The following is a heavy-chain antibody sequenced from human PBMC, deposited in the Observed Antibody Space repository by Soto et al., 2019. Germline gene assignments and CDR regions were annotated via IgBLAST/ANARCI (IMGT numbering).Heavy chain of an antibody. Sequence: EVQLVESGGGLVQPGGSLRLSCAASGFTFSSYSMNWVRQAPGKGLEWVSYISSSSSTIYYADSVKGRFTISRDNAKNSRYRRMNSLIDEDTAVYYFAREGGSLNWVDPWGQGTMVTVSS. V-gene: IGHV3-48*02. D-gene: IGHD1-26*01. CDR1: GFTFSSYS. J-gene: IGHJ5*02. CDR3: AREGGSLNWVDP. CDR2: ISSSSSTI.